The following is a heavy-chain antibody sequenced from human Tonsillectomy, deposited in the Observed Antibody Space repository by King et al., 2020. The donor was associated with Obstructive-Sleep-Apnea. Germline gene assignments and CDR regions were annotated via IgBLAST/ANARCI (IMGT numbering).Heavy chain of an antibody. J-gene: IGHJ6*02. D-gene: IGHD3-10*01. CDR1: GFTFSDYY. CDR3: ARGGEGTMVRGVIMRADYYYGMDV. V-gene: IGHV3-11*01. Sequence: VQLVESGGGLVKPGGSLRLSCAASGFTFSDYYMSWIRQAPGKGLEWGSYISSSGSTIYYADSVKGRFTFSRDNAKNSLYLPMNSLRAEDTAVYYCARGGEGTMVRGVIMRADYYYGMDVWGQGTTVTVSS. CDR2: ISSSGSTI.